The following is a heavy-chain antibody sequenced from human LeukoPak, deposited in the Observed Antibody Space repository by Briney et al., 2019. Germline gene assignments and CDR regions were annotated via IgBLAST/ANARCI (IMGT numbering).Heavy chain of an antibody. D-gene: IGHD3-22*01. CDR3: AKPQYYSDSRRYSAGDH. CDR1: GFTFSSYA. Sequence: GGSLRLSCAASGFTFSSYAMGWVRQAPGKGLEWLADISGSGAGPHYADSVKGRFTISRDNSKNTLYLQMNSLRAEDTAVYYCAKPQYYSDSRRYSAGDHWGQGTLVTVSS. J-gene: IGHJ4*02. CDR2: ISGSGAGP. V-gene: IGHV3-23*01.